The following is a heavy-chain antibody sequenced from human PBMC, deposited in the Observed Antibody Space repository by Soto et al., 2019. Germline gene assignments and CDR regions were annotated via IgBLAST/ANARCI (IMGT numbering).Heavy chain of an antibody. V-gene: IGHV1-2*02. CDR1: GYTFTGYY. J-gene: IGHJ3*02. CDR3: ARAEGYCSGGSCYGDAFDI. CDR2: INPNSGGT. D-gene: IGHD2-15*01. Sequence: ASVKVSCKASGYTFTGYYMHWVRQAPGQGLEWMGWINPNSGGTNYARKFQGRVTMTRDTSISTAYMELSRLRSDDTAVYYCARAEGYCSGGSCYGDAFDIWGQGTMVTVSS.